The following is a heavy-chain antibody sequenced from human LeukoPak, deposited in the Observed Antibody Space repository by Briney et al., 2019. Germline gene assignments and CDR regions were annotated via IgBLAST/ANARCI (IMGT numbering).Heavy chain of an antibody. V-gene: IGHV3-23*01. CDR3: AKCRSLSPATPANY. J-gene: IGHJ4*02. CDR2: IGGGSGTT. D-gene: IGHD2-15*01. CDR1: GFSFSNFA. Sequence: GGSLRLSCAASGFSFSNFAMNWVRQAPGKGLEWVSSIGGGSGTTYYADSVKGRFTISRDNSKNTLYLQMDSLRAEDTAVYYCAKCRSLSPATPANYWGQGTLVTVSA.